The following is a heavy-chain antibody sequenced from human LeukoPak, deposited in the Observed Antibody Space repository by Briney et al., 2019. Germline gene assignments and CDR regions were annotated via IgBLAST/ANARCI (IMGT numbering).Heavy chain of an antibody. J-gene: IGHJ2*01. D-gene: IGHD2-2*01. CDR1: GYTFINFG. V-gene: IGHV1-18*01. CDR2: ISGYNGNT. CDR3: ARDRAGSTEGYFDL. Sequence: ASVTVSFKASGYTFINFGISWVRQAPGQGLQWMGWISGYNGNTNYAHKFQGRVTMTTGTSPSTAYMELRSLRSDDTAVYYCARDRAGSTEGYFDLWGRGTLVTVSS.